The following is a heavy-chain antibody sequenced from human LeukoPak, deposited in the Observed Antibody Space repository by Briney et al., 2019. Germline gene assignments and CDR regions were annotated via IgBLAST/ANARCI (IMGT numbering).Heavy chain of an antibody. J-gene: IGHJ4*02. CDR3: AKDFRGYGDSHRFDY. CDR2: FDGDGSST. V-gene: IGHV3-23*01. D-gene: IGHD4-17*01. Sequence: GGSLRLSCAASRFTFNSYAMTWVRPAPGRGVEWVSPFDGDGSSTNDADSVKGRFTITRDNSKNTLYLQMNSLRAEDTAVDYCAKDFRGYGDSHRFDYWGQGTLVTVSS. CDR1: RFTFNSYA.